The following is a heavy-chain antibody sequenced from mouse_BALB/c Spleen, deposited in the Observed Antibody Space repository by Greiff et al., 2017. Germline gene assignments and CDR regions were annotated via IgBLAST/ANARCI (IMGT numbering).Heavy chain of an antibody. Sequence: EVHLVESGGGLVKPGGSLKLSCAASGFTFSSYAMSWVRQSPEKRLEWVAEISSGGSYTYYPDTVTGRFTISRDNAKNTLYLEMSSLRSEDTAMYYCARFTTAAWFAYWGQGTLVTVSA. CDR2: ISSGGSYT. V-gene: IGHV5-9-4*01. CDR3: ARFTTAAWFAY. CDR1: GFTFSSYA. J-gene: IGHJ3*01. D-gene: IGHD1-2*01.